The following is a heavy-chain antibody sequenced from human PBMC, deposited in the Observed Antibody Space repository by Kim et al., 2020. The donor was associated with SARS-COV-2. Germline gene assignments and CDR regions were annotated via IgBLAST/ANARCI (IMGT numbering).Heavy chain of an antibody. Sequence: GGSLRLSCAASGFPFSSSAIHWVRQAPGKGLEWVALISYDGSLKNYAASVKGRFTVSRDNSKNTVSLQMDSLRAEDSAVYYCVRDMSRVRYFDHWGQGTLVTVSS. CDR1: GFPFSSSA. V-gene: IGHV3-30*04. CDR2: ISYDGSLK. J-gene: IGHJ4*02. CDR3: VRDMSRVRYFDH. D-gene: IGHD3-10*01.